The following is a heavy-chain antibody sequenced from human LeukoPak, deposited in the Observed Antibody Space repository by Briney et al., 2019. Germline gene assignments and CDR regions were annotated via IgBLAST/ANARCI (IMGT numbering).Heavy chain of an antibody. D-gene: IGHD3-22*01. CDR3: AREEYDSRHFVY. CDR2: IYYSGST. Sequence: PSQTLSLTCTVSGGSISSGDYYWSWIRQPPGKGLEWIGYIYYSGSTYYNPSLKSRVTISVDTSKNQFSLKLSSVTAADTAVYYCAREEYDSRHFVYWGQGTMVTVSS. CDR1: GGSISSGDYY. V-gene: IGHV4-30-4*01. J-gene: IGHJ4*02.